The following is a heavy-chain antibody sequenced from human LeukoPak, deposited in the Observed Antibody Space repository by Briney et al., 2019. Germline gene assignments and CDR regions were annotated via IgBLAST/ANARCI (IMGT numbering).Heavy chain of an antibody. J-gene: IGHJ4*02. D-gene: IGHD4-23*01. CDR1: GGSISSGSYY. Sequence: NPSETLSLTCTVSGGSISSGSYYWSWIRRPAGKGLEWIGRIYTSGSTNYSPSLESRVTISVDTSKHQLSLKLSSVTATDTAVYYCAREPRTLSGNSGFDYWRQGTLVTVSS. V-gene: IGHV4-61*02. CDR2: IYTSGST. CDR3: AREPRTLSGNSGFDY.